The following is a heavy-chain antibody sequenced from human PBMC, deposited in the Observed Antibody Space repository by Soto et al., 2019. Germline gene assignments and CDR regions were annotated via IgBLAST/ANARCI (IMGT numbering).Heavy chain of an antibody. CDR1: GGSISSGGYS. J-gene: IGHJ6*02. V-gene: IGHV4-30-2*01. CDR2: IYHSGST. CDR3: ARHGITGSYYDAFDIWGQGTMVTVSSGKPPPRRPSHSPVPSPGALLYGGNPDYYYTVGV. D-gene: IGHD1-26*01. Sequence: SETLSLTCAVSGGSISSGGYSWSWIRQPPGKGLEWIGYIYHSGSTYYNPSLKSRVTISVDRSKNQFSLKLSSVTAAETAVYYCARHGITGSYYDAFDIWGQGTMVTVSSGKPPPRRPSHSPVPSPGALLYGGNPDYYYTVGVWGQGTTVTVSS.